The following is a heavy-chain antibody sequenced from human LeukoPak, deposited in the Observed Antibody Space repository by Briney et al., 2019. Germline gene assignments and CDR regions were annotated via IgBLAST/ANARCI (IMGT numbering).Heavy chain of an antibody. CDR3: ARYDSSGYSPPNAFDI. V-gene: IGHV4-59*01. Sequence: SETLSITCTVSGGSISSYYLSWIRQPPGKGLEWIGYIYYSGSTNYNPSLKSRVTISVDTSKNQFSLKLSSVTAADTAVYYCARYDSSGYSPPNAFDIWGQGTMVTVSS. D-gene: IGHD3-22*01. CDR1: GGSISSYY. CDR2: IYYSGST. J-gene: IGHJ3*02.